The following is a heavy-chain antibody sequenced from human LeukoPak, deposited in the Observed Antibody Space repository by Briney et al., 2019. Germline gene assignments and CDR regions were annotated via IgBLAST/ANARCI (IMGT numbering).Heavy chain of an antibody. J-gene: IGHJ4*02. Sequence: PSETLSLTCSVSGGSISSSNYYWAWIRQPPGKGLEWIGNIHYTGSTYYNPSLKSRVTISVDTSKNQFSLKLSSVTAADTAVYYCASCRPGYSSGSYDYWGQGTLVTVSS. CDR1: GGSISSSNYY. V-gene: IGHV4-39*07. CDR3: ASCRPGYSSGSYDY. CDR2: IHYTGST. D-gene: IGHD6-19*01.